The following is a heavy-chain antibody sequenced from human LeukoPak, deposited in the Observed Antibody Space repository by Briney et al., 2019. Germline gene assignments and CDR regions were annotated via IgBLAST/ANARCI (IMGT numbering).Heavy chain of an antibody. Sequence: PGGSLRLSCVASGFTFSSYSMHWVRQAPGKGLEWVSSITSSSSNILYADSVKGRFTISRDNAKNSLYLQMNTLRAEDTAVYYCARILSSGYYTGFDYWGQGTLVTVSS. CDR1: GFTFSSYS. CDR3: ARILSSGYYTGFDY. CDR2: ITSSSSNI. D-gene: IGHD3/OR15-3a*01. V-gene: IGHV3-21*01. J-gene: IGHJ4*02.